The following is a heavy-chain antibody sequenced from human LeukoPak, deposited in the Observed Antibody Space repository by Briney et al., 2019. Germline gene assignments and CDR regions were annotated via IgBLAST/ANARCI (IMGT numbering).Heavy chain of an antibody. Sequence: GESLKISCKGSGYSFTNYWIGWVRQMPGKDLEWMGIIWPDTRYSPSFQGQVTISADKSNSTAYLQWSSLKASDTAMYYCARRYSGSYYPEYFDYWGQGTLVTVSS. CDR2: IWPDT. J-gene: IGHJ4*02. CDR1: GYSFTNYW. V-gene: IGHV5-51*01. D-gene: IGHD1-26*01. CDR3: ARRYSGSYYPEYFDY.